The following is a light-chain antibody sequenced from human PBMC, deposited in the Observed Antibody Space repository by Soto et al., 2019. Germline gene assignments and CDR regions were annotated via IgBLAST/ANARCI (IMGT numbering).Light chain of an antibody. CDR2: GAS. V-gene: IGKV3-20*01. Sequence: EIVLTQSPGTLSLSPGERATLSCRASQSVSSSYLAWYQQKPGQAPRLLIYGASSRATGIPDRFSGSGSWKDFTLNISRLEPEDFVVYYCQQYGSSPSFGQGTRLEIK. CDR3: QQYGSSPS. CDR1: QSVSSSY. J-gene: IGKJ5*01.